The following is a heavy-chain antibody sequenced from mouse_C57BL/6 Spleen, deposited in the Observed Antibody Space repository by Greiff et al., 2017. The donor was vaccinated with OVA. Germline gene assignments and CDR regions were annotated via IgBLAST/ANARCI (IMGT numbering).Heavy chain of an antibody. J-gene: IGHJ1*03. V-gene: IGHV1-80*01. CDR3: ARRKYEGYFDV. D-gene: IGHD2-14*01. Sequence: LVESGAELVKPGASVKISCKASGYAFSSYWMNWVKQRPGKGLEWIGQIYPGDGDTNYNGKFKGKATLTADKSSSTAYMQLSSLTSEDSAVYFCARRKYEGYFDVWGTGTTVTVSS. CDR1: GYAFSSYW. CDR2: IYPGDGDT.